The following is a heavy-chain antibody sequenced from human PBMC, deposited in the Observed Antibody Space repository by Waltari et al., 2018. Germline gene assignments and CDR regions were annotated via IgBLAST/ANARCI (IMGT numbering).Heavy chain of an antibody. D-gene: IGHD6-13*01. Sequence: QVQLVQSGAEVKKPGYSVKVSCKASGGTFSSYTISWVRQAPGQGLEWMGRIIPILGIANYAQKFQGRVTITADKSTSTAYMELSSLRSEDTAVYYCARCKAAAYDAFDIWGQGTMVTVSS. V-gene: IGHV1-69*02. CDR2: IIPILGIA. J-gene: IGHJ3*02. CDR1: GGTFSSYT. CDR3: ARCKAAAYDAFDI.